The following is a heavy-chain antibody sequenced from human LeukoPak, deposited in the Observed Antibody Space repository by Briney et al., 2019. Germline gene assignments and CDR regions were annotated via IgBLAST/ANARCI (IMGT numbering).Heavy chain of an antibody. CDR1: GGSFSGYY. CDR2: INHSGST. CDR3: ARLAAAGKGDY. D-gene: IGHD6-13*01. Sequence: PSETLSLTCAVYGGSFSGYYWGWIRQPPGKGLEWIGEINHSGSTNYNPSLKSRVTISVDTSKNQFSLKLSSVTAADTAVYYCARLAAAGKGDYWGQGTLVTVSS. V-gene: IGHV4-34*01. J-gene: IGHJ4*02.